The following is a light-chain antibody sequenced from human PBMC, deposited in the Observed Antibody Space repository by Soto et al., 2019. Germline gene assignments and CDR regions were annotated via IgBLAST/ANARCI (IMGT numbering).Light chain of an antibody. CDR3: LQDYGYPRT. CDR1: QTISSW. J-gene: IGKJ1*01. CDR2: KAS. Sequence: DIQMTQSPSTLSGSVGDRVTITCRASQTISSWLAWYQQKPGKAPKLLIYKASTLKSGGPSRFSGSGSGTEFTLTISSLHPDDVGTYYCLQDYGYPRTVGQWSKVDIK. V-gene: IGKV1-5*03.